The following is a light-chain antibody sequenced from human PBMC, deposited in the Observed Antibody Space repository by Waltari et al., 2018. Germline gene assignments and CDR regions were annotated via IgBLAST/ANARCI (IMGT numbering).Light chain of an antibody. J-gene: IGLJ3*02. V-gene: IGLV2-23*01. Sequence: QSALTQPASVSGSPGQPITISCTGTSSDVGSYSLVSWYRQHPGEAPRVIIFEDTKRPSGLSNLFSGSNAGNTASLTISGLQAEDEADYYCCSYTLTNTWLFGGGTKLTVL. CDR1: SSDVGSYSL. CDR3: CSYTLTNTWL. CDR2: EDT.